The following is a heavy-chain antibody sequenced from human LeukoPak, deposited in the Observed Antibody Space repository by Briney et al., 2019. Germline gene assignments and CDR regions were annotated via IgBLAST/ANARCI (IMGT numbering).Heavy chain of an antibody. J-gene: IGHJ4*02. D-gene: IGHD2-15*01. CDR1: GYTFTSYG. V-gene: IGHV1-18*01. CDR2: ISAYNGNT. Sequence: ASVKVSCKASGYTFTSYGISWVRQAPGQGLEWMGWISAYNGNTNYAQRLQGRVTMTTDTSTSTAYMELRSLRSDDTAVYYCARVSGPVLPRYFDYWGQGTLVTVSS. CDR3: ARVSGPVLPRYFDY.